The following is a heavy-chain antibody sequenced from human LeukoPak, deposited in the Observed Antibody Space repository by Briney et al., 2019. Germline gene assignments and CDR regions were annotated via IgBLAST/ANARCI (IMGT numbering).Heavy chain of an antibody. CDR3: AKDRYSFGTYYFDY. J-gene: IGHJ4*02. Sequence: GGSLRLSCAASGFIFSSYAMSWVRQAPGKGLEWVSGISGSGGNTFYADSVKGRFTISRDNSKSTLSLQMNSLRAEDTAVYYCAKDRYSFGTYYFDYWGQGTLVSVSS. V-gene: IGHV3-23*01. CDR1: GFIFSSYA. D-gene: IGHD5-18*01. CDR2: ISGSGGNT.